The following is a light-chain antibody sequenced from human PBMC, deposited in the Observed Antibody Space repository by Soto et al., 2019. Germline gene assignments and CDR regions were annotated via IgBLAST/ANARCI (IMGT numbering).Light chain of an antibody. CDR3: QSYDSSLSAL. J-gene: IGLJ3*02. V-gene: IGLV1-40*01. CDR1: SSNIGAGYD. Sequence: QSVLTQPPSVSGAPGQRGTISCTGSSSNIGAGYDVHWYQQLPGTAPKLLIYGHSNRPSGVPDRFSGSKSGTSASLAITGLQAEDEADYYCQSYDSSLSALFGGGTKLTVL. CDR2: GHS.